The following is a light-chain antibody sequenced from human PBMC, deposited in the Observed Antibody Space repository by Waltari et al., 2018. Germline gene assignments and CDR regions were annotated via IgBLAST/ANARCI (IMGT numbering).Light chain of an antibody. J-gene: IGKJ5*01. CDR1: QRLFSTSNSKTY. CDR2: WAS. CDR3: HHYYIPPLT. Sequence: DIVMTQSPDFLAVSLGERATINCKSRQRLFSTSNSKTYISWYQHKPVQPPKLLNYWASTRESGVPDRFSGVWSGTDFTLTISSLQAEDVAVYYCHHYYIPPLTFGQGTRLEIK. V-gene: IGKV4-1*01.